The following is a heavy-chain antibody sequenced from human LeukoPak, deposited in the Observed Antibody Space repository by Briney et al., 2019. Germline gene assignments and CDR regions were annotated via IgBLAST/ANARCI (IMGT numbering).Heavy chain of an antibody. CDR2: IKQDGSAK. J-gene: IGHJ6*04. CDR3: ARESYYAMDV. V-gene: IGHV3-7*03. CDR1: GFTFSGYW. Sequence: GGSLRLSCAASGFTFSGYWMRWVRQAPGKGLEWVANIKQDGSAKNYVDSVKGRSTVSRDNAKNSLYLQMNSLRAEDTAVYYCARESYYAMDVWGKGTTVTVSS.